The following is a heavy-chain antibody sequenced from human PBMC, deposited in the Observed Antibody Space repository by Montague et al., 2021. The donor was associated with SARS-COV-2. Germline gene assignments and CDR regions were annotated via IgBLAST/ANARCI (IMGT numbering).Heavy chain of an antibody. D-gene: IGHD3-22*01. CDR2: IYYTGNT. Sequence: SETLSLTCTVSGGSITNNIDYWAWIRQPPGKSLEWIESIYYTGNTYYNPSLKSRVTISVVTSKNHFTLKLSSVTAAETAVYYCARPKRYFDSSGSPSAFDFWGQGTKVTVSS. V-gene: IGHV4-39*02. CDR1: GGSITNNIDY. CDR3: ARPKRYFDSSGSPSAFDF. J-gene: IGHJ3*01.